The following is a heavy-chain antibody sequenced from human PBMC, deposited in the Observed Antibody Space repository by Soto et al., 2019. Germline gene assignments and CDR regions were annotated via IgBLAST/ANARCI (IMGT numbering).Heavy chain of an antibody. CDR1: GYTFTDYA. CDR2: INTGNGNT. V-gene: IGHV1-3*04. CDR3: ARELSCSYYGDDY. J-gene: IGHJ4*02. Sequence: QVQLVQSGAEVKKPGASVKVSCKASGYTFTDYAIHWVRQAPGQRLEWMGWINTGNGNTKYSQKFHDRVAITRDTAENTAYMELSSLTSEDTAVYYCARELSCSYYGDDYWGQGTLVTVSS. D-gene: IGHD2-2*01.